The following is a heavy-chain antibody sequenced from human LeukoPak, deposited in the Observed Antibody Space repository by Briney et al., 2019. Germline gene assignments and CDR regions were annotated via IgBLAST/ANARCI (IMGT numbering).Heavy chain of an antibody. V-gene: IGHV4-39*01. CDR2: IYYSGST. CDR3: ASLYSSSWYGVDY. CDR1: GGSISSSSYY. D-gene: IGHD6-13*01. J-gene: IGHJ4*02. Sequence: SETLSLTCTVSGGSISSSSYYWGWVRQPPGKGLEWIGSIYYSGSTYYNPSLKSRVTKSVDTSKNQFSLKLSSVTAADTAVYYCASLYSSSWYGVDYWGQGTLVTVSS.